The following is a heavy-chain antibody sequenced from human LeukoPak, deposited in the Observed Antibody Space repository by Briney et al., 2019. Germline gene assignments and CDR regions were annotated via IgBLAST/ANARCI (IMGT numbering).Heavy chain of an antibody. V-gene: IGHV4-34*01. CDR2: INHSGST. J-gene: IGHJ6*04. CDR1: GGSFSGYY. D-gene: IGHD3-9*01. CDR3: ARGLRYPSRMDV. Sequence: PSETLSRTCAVYGGSFSGYYWSWIRQPPGKGLEWIGEINHSGSTNYNPSLKSRVTISVDTSKNQFSLKLSSVTAADTAVYYCARGLRYPSRMDVWGKGTTVTVSS.